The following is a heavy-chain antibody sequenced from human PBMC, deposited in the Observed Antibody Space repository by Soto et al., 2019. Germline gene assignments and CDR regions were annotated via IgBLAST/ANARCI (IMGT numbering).Heavy chain of an antibody. CDR3: ARRKLGLHYYGMDV. J-gene: IGHJ6*02. Sequence: RASVKGSCTASGYTFTSYGIIWVRQAPGQGLEWMGWISAYNGNTNYAQKLQGRVTMTTDTSTSTAYMELRSLRSDDTAVYYCARRKLGLHYYGMDVWGQGTTVNVSS. V-gene: IGHV1-18*01. CDR1: GYTFTSYG. CDR2: ISAYNGNT. D-gene: IGHD7-27*01.